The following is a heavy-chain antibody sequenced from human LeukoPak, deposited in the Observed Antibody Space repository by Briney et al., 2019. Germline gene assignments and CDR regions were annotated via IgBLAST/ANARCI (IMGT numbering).Heavy chain of an antibody. J-gene: IGHJ4*02. CDR2: IWYDGSNK. Sequence: PGRSLRLSCAASGFTFSSYGMHWVRQAPGKGLEWVAVIWYDGSNKYYADSVKGRFTISRDNSKNTLYLQMNSLRAEDTAVYYCARAGDCSSTSCYFDYWGQGTLVTVSS. D-gene: IGHD2-2*01. CDR1: GFTFSSYG. CDR3: ARAGDCSSTSCYFDY. V-gene: IGHV3-33*01.